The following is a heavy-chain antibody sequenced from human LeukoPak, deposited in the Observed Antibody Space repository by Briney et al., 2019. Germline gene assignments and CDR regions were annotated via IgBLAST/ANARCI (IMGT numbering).Heavy chain of an antibody. J-gene: IGHJ4*02. CDR1: GFTFSSYG. V-gene: IGHV3-30*03. CDR3: ARGGLGYCSSTSCVEDY. CDR2: ISYDGSNK. D-gene: IGHD2-2*01. Sequence: GGSLRLSCAASGFTFSSYGMHWVRQAPGKGLEWVAVISYDGSNKYYADSVKGRFTISRDNSKNTLYLQMNSLRAEDTAVYYCARGGLGYCSSTSCVEDYWGQGTLVTVSS.